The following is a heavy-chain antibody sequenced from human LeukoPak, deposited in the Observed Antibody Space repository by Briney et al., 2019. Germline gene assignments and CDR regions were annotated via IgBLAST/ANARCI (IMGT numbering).Heavy chain of an antibody. CDR1: GFTFSSYW. CDR3: ARVRGIAVAGTASIYFDY. D-gene: IGHD6-19*01. J-gene: IGHJ4*02. V-gene: IGHV3-7*01. CDR2: IKEDGSEK. Sequence: PGGSLRLSCAASGFTFSSYWMSWARQAPGKGLEWVANIKEDGSEKYYVDSVKGRFTISRDSAKNSLYLQMNSLRAEDTAVYYCARVRGIAVAGTASIYFDYWGQGTLVTVSS.